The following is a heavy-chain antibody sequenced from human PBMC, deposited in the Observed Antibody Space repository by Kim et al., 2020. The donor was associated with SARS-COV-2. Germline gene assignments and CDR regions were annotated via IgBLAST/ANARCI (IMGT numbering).Heavy chain of an antibody. CDR2: ISYDGSNK. J-gene: IGHJ5*02. Sequence: GGSLRLSCAASGFTFSSYAMHWVRQAPGKGLEWVAVISYDGSNKYYADSVKGRFTISRDNSKNTLYLQMNSLRAEDTAVYYCARDRRNELERRYGPPPLDPWGQGTLVTVSS. D-gene: IGHD1-1*01. V-gene: IGHV3-30-3*01. CDR1: GFTFSSYA. CDR3: ARDRRNELERRYGPPPLDP.